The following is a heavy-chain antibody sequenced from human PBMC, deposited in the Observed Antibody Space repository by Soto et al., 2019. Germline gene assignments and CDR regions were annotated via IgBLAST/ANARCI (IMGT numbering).Heavy chain of an antibody. CDR1: GGSISSYY. J-gene: IGHJ4*02. Sequence: LSETLSLTCTVSGGSISSYYWSWIRQPPGKGLEWIGYIYYSGSTNYNPSLKSRVTISVDTSKNQFSLKLSSVTAADTAVYYCARLRGVIDYWGQGTLVTVSS. CDR2: IYYSGST. V-gene: IGHV4-59*01. D-gene: IGHD3-10*01. CDR3: ARLRGVIDY.